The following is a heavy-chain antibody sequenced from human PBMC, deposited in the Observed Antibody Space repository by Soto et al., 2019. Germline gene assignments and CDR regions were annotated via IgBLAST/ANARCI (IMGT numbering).Heavy chain of an antibody. CDR1: GFTFSDYS. CDR2: ISSSSINI. CDR3: ARGSPGGYGLDV. J-gene: IGHJ6*02. V-gene: IGHV3-48*02. D-gene: IGHD3-10*01. Sequence: EVQLVESGGGLVQPGGSLRLSCAASGFTFSDYSMNWVRQAPGKGLEWVSYISSSSINIYYADSVKGRFTISRDNAKNSLYLQVNSLRDEDTAVYYCARGSPGGYGLDVWGQGTTVTVSS.